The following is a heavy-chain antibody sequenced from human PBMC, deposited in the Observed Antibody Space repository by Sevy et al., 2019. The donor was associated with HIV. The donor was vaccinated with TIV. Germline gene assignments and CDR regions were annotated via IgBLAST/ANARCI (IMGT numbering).Heavy chain of an antibody. CDR3: AVITIFGVLTDNWFDP. Sequence: SETLSLTCTVSGGSINSNNYYWGWIRQPPGKGLEWIGSVSYSGSTYYNPSLKSQITISVHTSKNQFSLKVRYATAADTAVYYCAVITIFGVLTDNWFDPWGQGTLVTVSS. V-gene: IGHV4-39*01. CDR1: GGSINSNNYY. CDR2: VSYSGST. J-gene: IGHJ5*02. D-gene: IGHD3-3*01.